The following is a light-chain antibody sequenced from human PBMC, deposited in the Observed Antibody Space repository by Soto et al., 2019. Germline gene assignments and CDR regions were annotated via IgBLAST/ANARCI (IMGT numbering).Light chain of an antibody. CDR2: DAS. CDR1: QSISSW. V-gene: IGKV1-5*01. J-gene: IGKJ4*01. CDR3: QQYNSYALT. Sequence: DIQMTQSPSTLSASVGDRVTITCRASQSISSWLAWDQQKPGKAPKLLIYDASSLESGVPSRFSGSGSGKEFTLTISSLQPDDFAAYYCQQYNSYALTFGGGTKVESK.